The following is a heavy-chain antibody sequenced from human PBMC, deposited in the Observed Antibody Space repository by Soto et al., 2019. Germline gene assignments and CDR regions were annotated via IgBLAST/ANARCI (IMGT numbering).Heavy chain of an antibody. V-gene: IGHV3-30*18. CDR1: GFTFSSYG. CDR3: AKGDSEYQLLWLAVARYPPYYYGTDV. D-gene: IGHD2-2*01. Sequence: GGSLRLSCAASGFTFSSYGMHWVRQAPGKGLEWVAVISYDGSNKYYADSVKGRFTISRDNSKNTLYLQMNSLRAEDTAVYYCAKGDSEYQLLWLAVARYPPYYYGTDVWGQGTTVTVSS. J-gene: IGHJ6*02. CDR2: ISYDGSNK.